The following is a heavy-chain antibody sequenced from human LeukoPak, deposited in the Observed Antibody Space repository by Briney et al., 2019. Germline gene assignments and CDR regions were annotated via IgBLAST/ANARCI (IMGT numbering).Heavy chain of an antibody. J-gene: IGHJ6*03. CDR2: ISGNGDYT. CDR3: AKDREVCITGTTCYYYMDV. Sequence: PGGSVRLSCAASGFTFSTYGMSWVRQAPGKGLEWVSAISGNGDYTYYADSVKGQFTISRDNSKNTLFLQMNSLRAEDTAVYYCAKDREVCITGTTCYYYMDVWGKGTTVTVSS. CDR1: GFTFSTYG. D-gene: IGHD1-7*01. V-gene: IGHV3-23*01.